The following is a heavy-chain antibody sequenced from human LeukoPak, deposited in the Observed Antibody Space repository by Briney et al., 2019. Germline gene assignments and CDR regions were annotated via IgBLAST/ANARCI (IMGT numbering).Heavy chain of an antibody. CDR1: GYTFTGYF. V-gene: IGHV1-18*04. CDR2: ISTYNGNT. D-gene: IGHD4-17*01. CDR3: ARGGDPRYGDHYYFDY. J-gene: IGHJ4*02. Sequence: GASVKVSCKASGYTFTGYFIHWVRQAPGQGLEWMGCISTYNGNTNYAQKLQGRVTMTTDTSTSTAYMELRSLRSDDTAVYYCARGGDPRYGDHYYFDYWGQGTLVTVSS.